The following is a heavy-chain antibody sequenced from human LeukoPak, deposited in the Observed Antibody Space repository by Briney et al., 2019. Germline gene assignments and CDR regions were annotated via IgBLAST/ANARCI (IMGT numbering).Heavy chain of an antibody. CDR1: GLTFSNYE. CDR3: AKDQGRGGFGLDC. Sequence: GGSLRLSCAGSGLTFSNYEMNWVRQAPGKGLEWVSFISGSGSRIYYADSVQGRFTISRDNAKNSLFLQMDNLRVDDTGVYYCAKDQGRGGFGLDCWGQGTLVTVSS. D-gene: IGHD3-16*01. CDR2: ISGSGSRI. V-gene: IGHV3-48*03. J-gene: IGHJ4*02.